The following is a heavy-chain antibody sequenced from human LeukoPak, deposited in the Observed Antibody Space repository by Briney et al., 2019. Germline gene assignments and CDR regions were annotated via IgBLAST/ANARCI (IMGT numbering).Heavy chain of an antibody. Sequence: ASVKVSCRASGGTFSSYAISWVRQAPGQGLEWMGGIIPIFGTTNYAQKFQDRVTITADKSTSTAYMELSSLRSEDTAVYYCARVVGLTGYSSSWYSGYYYYMDVWGKGTTVTVSS. D-gene: IGHD6-13*01. J-gene: IGHJ6*03. CDR2: IIPIFGTT. CDR1: GGTFSSYA. V-gene: IGHV1-69*06. CDR3: ARVVGLTGYSSSWYSGYYYYMDV.